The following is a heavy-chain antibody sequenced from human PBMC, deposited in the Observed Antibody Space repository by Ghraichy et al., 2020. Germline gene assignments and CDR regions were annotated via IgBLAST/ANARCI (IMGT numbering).Heavy chain of an antibody. D-gene: IGHD3-16*01. V-gene: IGHV3-21*01. Sequence: GGSLRLSCAASGFTFSSYSMNWVRQAPGKGLEWVTSISSSSSYIYYADSVKGRFTISRDNAKNSLYLQMNSLRAEDTAVYYCANHYDYVWEYGMDVWGQGTTVTVSS. J-gene: IGHJ6*02. CDR2: ISSSSSYI. CDR1: GFTFSSYS. CDR3: ANHYDYVWEYGMDV.